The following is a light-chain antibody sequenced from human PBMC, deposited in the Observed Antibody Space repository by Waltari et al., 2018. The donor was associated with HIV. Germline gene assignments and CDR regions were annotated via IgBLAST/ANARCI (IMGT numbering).Light chain of an antibody. J-gene: IGLJ2*01. V-gene: IGLV2-18*02. Sequence: QSALPQPPSVSGSPGQSVTISCTGTSSDVGSYNRVSWYQQPPGTAPKLMIYEVSNRPSGVPDRFSGSKSGNTASLTISGLQAEDEADYYCSSYTSSSTPVVFGGGTKLTVL. CDR1: SSDVGSYNR. CDR3: SSYTSSSTPVV. CDR2: EVS.